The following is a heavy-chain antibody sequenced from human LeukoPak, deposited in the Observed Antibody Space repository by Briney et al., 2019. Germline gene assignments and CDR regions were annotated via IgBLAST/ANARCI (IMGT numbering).Heavy chain of an antibody. CDR3: TRRTTQITFGGVIDNWFDP. D-gene: IGHD3-16*02. J-gene: IGHJ5*02. V-gene: IGHV3-73*01. CDR2: IRSKANSYAT. CDR1: GFTFSGSA. Sequence: PGGSLRLSCAASGFTFSGSAMHWVRQASGKGLEWVGRIRSKANSYATAYAASVKGRFTISRDDSKNTAYLQMNSLKTEDTAVYYCTRRTTQITFGGVIDNWFDPWGQGTLVTVSS.